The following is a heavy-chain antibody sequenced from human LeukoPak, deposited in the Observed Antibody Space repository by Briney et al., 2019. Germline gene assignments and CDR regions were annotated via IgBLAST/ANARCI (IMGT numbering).Heavy chain of an antibody. J-gene: IGHJ4*02. Sequence: GGSLRLSCAASGFTFSSYAMHWVRQAPGKGLEWVAVISYDGSNKYYADSVKGRFTISRDNSKSTLYLQMNSLRAEDTAVYYCARDRSLHDFWSGYWIKKRGFDYWGQGTLVTVSS. V-gene: IGHV3-30-3*01. CDR2: ISYDGSNK. CDR1: GFTFSSYA. CDR3: ARDRSLHDFWSGYWIKKRGFDY. D-gene: IGHD3-3*01.